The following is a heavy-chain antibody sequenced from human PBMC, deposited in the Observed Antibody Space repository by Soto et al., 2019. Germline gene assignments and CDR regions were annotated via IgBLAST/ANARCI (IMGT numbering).Heavy chain of an antibody. Sequence: LSLTCAVSGGSIISGGYSWSWIRQPPGKGLQWIGHIYEGGNTYYTPSLESRVAISTDKSKNQFSLRLSSVTAADTAVYYCVRRSPEDAFDIWGQGTMVTVSS. CDR2: IYEGGNT. CDR1: GGSIISGGYS. CDR3: VRRSPEDAFDI. J-gene: IGHJ3*02. V-gene: IGHV4-30-2*01.